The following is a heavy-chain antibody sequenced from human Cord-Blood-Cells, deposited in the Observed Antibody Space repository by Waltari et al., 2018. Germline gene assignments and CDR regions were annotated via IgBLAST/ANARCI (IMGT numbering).Heavy chain of an antibody. V-gene: IGHV1-2*02. D-gene: IGHD2-2*01. J-gene: IGHJ6*02. CDR2: INPNSGGT. CDR3: ARDLGFDAPGMDV. Sequence: QVQLVQSGAEVKKPGASVKVSCKASGYTFTAYYMTWVRQAPGQGLEWMGWINPNSGGTNYAQKFQGRVTMTRDTSISTAYMGLSRLRSDDTAVYYCARDLGFDAPGMDVWGQGTTVTVSS. CDR1: GYTFTAYY.